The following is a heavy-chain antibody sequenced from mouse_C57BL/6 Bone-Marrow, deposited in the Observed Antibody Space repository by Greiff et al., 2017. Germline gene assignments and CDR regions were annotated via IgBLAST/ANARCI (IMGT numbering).Heavy chain of an antibody. CDR1: GFTFSDYG. V-gene: IGHV5-17*01. J-gene: IGHJ4*01. CDR3: ARRSLLPYAMDY. Sequence: EVMLVESGGGLVKPGGSLKLSCAASGFTFSDYGMHWVRQAPEKGLEWVAYISSGSSTIYYADTVKGRFTISRDNAKNTLFLQMTSLRSEDTAMYYCARRSLLPYAMDYWGQGTSVTVSS. D-gene: IGHD2-3*01. CDR2: ISSGSSTI.